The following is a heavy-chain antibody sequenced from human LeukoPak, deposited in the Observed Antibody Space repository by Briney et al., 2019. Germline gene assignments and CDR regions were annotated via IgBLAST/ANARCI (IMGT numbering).Heavy chain of an antibody. D-gene: IGHD3-22*01. J-gene: IGHJ4*02. CDR2: IYYSGST. Sequence: SETLCLTCAVSGASISSYYRSWIRQPPGKGLEWVGDIYYSGSTNYDPALKSRVTISEDTSKNQISLKLSSVTAADTAVYYCARVRGYYDSSGYDYWGQGTLVTVSS. CDR1: GASISSYY. V-gene: IGHV4-59*01. CDR3: ARVRGYYDSSGYDY.